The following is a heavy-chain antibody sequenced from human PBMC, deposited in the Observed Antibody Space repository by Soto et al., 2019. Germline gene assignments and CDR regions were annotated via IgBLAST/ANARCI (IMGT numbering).Heavy chain of an antibody. V-gene: IGHV4-30-4*01. CDR3: AREVIPLTTDWYFDL. Sequence: QLQLRESGPGLVKPSETLSLTCTVSGGSISGGVGGLYYWSWIRQPPVKGLEWIGYIYDSGSTYYNHTLKSRVTISVDTSKNQFSLRLSSVTAADTAVYYCAREVIPLTTDWYFDLWGRGTLVTVSS. J-gene: IGHJ2*01. D-gene: IGHD4-17*01. CDR2: IYDSGST. CDR1: GGSISGGVGGLYY.